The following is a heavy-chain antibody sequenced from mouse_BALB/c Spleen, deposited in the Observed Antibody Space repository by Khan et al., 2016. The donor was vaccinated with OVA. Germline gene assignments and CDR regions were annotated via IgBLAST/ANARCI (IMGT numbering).Heavy chain of an antibody. J-gene: IGHJ2*01. CDR1: GYSFTGYF. CDR2: INPHIGET. D-gene: IGHD1-1*01. Sequence: EVELVESGPELVKPGASVKISCKASGYSFTGYFMNWVMQSHGKSLEWIGRINPHIGETLYNQKFKGKATLTVDESSRTAHMELRIVASEDSEVDYCTRKDGSDFDYWGQGTTLTVSS. V-gene: IGHV1-20*02. CDR3: TRKDGSDFDY.